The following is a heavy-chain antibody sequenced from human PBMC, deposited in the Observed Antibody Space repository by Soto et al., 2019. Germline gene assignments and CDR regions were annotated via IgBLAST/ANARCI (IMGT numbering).Heavy chain of an antibody. Sequence: EVQVVESGGGLVQPGGSLILSCAASGFPFSDLYIDCVRQAPGKGLEWVARVRNKAHYYTTDYAASVKGRFTISRDDSKNAVYLQMNSLKTEDTAVYYCLMVGGTRPWGQGTLVSVSS. V-gene: IGHV3-72*01. CDR3: LMVGGTRP. J-gene: IGHJ5*02. CDR2: VRNKAHYYTT. CDR1: GFPFSDLY. D-gene: IGHD2-8*01.